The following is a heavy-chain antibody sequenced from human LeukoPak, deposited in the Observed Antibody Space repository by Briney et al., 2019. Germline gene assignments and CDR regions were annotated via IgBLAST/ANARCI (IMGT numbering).Heavy chain of an antibody. CDR1: GGSISSSSYY. D-gene: IGHD3-22*01. Sequence: PSETLSLTCTVSGGSISSSSYYWGWIRQPPGKGLEWIGSIYYSGSTYYNPSLKSRVTISVDTSKNQFSLKLSSVTAADTAVYYCARAGRYYDSSGYTGRHYDYWGQGTLVTVSS. CDR2: IYYSGST. J-gene: IGHJ4*02. V-gene: IGHV4-39*07. CDR3: ARAGRYYDSSGYTGRHYDY.